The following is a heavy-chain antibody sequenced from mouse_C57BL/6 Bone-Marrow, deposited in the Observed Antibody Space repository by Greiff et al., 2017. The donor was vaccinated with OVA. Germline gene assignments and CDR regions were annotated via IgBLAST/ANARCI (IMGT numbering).Heavy chain of an antibody. CDR2: ISDGGSYT. D-gene: IGHD1-1*01. CDR3: TRDATTVVDV. Sequence: EVMLVESGGGLVKPGGSLKLSCAASGFTFSSYAMSWVRQTPEKRLEWVATISDGGSYTYYPDNVKGRFTISRDNAKNNLYLQMSHLKSEDTAMYYCTRDATTVVDVWGTGTTVTVSS. J-gene: IGHJ1*03. V-gene: IGHV5-4*01. CDR1: GFTFSSYA.